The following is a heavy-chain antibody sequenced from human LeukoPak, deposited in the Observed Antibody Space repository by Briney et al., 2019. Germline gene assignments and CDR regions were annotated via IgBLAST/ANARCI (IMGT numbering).Heavy chain of an antibody. Sequence: PSETLSLTCTVSGYSISSGYHWGWIRQPPGKGLEWIGSIYHSGSTYYSGNTYYNPSLKSRVIISVDTSKNQFSLKLSSVTAADTAVYFCARVWYSSGWIDYWGQGTLVTVSS. CDR3: ARVWYSSGWIDY. V-gene: IGHV4-38-2*02. CDR1: GYSISSGYH. J-gene: IGHJ4*02. D-gene: IGHD6-19*01. CDR2: IYHSGST.